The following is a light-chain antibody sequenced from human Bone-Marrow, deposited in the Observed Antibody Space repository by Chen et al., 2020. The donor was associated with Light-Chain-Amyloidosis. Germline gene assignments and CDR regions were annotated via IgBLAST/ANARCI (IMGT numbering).Light chain of an antibody. V-gene: IGKV1-33*01. CDR2: DES. CDR1: HDITNS. J-gene: IGKJ2*01. Sequence: DIKMTQSPSSMSASVGDRITITCQASHDITNSLNWYQQRPGKAPRLLIYDESNLETGVPSRFSGSGSGTVFTFTISSLQPEDIATYYCQQYDNLPYTFGQGTKVEIK. CDR3: QQYDNLPYT.